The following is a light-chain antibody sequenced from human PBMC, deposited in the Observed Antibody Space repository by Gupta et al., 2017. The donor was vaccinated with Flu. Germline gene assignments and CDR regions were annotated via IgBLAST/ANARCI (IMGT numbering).Light chain of an antibody. CDR3: QSADITGATRV. CDR1: ALSKQY. J-gene: IGLJ3*02. Sequence: YQLPQPPPISLSPGQPAPLTCPGAALSKQYVSWYRQRPGQAPVLLIYKDTERASGIPDRISGSSSGTRVTLTIRGVQTEDEADYYCQSADITGATRVFGGGT. V-gene: IGLV3-25*02. CDR2: KDT.